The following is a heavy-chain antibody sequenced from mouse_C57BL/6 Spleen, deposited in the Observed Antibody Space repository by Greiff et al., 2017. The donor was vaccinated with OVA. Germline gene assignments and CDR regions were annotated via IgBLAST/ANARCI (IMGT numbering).Heavy chain of an antibody. V-gene: IGHV5-6*01. CDR3: ARQDFYWYFDV. CDR1: GFTFSSYG. J-gene: IGHJ1*03. Sequence: VQLKQSGGDLVKPGGSLKLSCAASGFTFSSYGMSWVRQTPDKRLEWVATISSGGSYTYYPDSVKGRFTISRDNAKNTLYLQMSSLKSEDTAMYYCARQDFYWYFDVWGTGTTVTVSS. CDR2: ISSGGSYT.